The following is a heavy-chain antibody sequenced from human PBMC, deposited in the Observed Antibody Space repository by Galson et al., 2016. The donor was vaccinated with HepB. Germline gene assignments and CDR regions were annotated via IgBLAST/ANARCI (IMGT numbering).Heavy chain of an antibody. CDR3: ARTLYDYVWGSYRYPQDY. V-gene: IGHV3-30-3*01. J-gene: IGHJ4*02. CDR1: GFTFSSYA. Sequence: SLRLSCAASGFTFSSYAMHWVRQAPGRGLEWVAVISYDGSNKYYADSVKGRFTISRDNSKNTLYLQMNSLRTEDTAVYCCARTLYDYVWGSYRYPQDYWGQGTLLTVSS. D-gene: IGHD3-16*02. CDR2: ISYDGSNK.